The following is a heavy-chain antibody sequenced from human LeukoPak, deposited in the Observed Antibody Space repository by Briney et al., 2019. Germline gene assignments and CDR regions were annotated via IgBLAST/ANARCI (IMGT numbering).Heavy chain of an antibody. J-gene: IGHJ5*02. D-gene: IGHD6-13*01. CDR1: GFTFSDYY. V-gene: IGHV3-11*01. Sequence: PGGSLRLSCAASGFTFSDYYMSWIRQAPGKGLEWISYISSRGGSIQYADSVKGRFTMSRDNAKNSVHLQMSSLRAEDTAVYYCARADSSWYWGWLDPWGQGIMVTVSS. CDR2: ISSRGGSI. CDR3: ARADSSWYWGWLDP.